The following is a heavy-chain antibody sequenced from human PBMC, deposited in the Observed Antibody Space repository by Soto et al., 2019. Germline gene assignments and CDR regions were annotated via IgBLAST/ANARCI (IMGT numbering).Heavy chain of an antibody. J-gene: IGHJ4*02. CDR1: GYTFTTYG. Sequence: ASVKVSCKASGYTFTTYGISWVRQAPGQGLEWMGWISTYNGNTKYAQNFQGRVTMTTDTSTTTAYMELRSLSSGDTAVYYCAREYCSRTSCYGVDYWGQGTLVTVSS. CDR3: AREYCSRTSCYGVDY. V-gene: IGHV1-18*01. D-gene: IGHD2-2*01. CDR2: ISTYNGNT.